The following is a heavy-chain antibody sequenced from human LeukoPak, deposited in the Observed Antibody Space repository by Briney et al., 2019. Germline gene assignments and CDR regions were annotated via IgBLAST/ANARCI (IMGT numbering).Heavy chain of an antibody. CDR3: ARIGRWLQFFDY. Sequence: SETLSLTCALYGGSFSGYDWSWIRQPRGKGLEWIGEINHSGSTNYNPSLKSRVTISVDTSKNQFSLKLSSVTAADTAVYYCARIGRWLQFFDYWGQGTLVTVSS. D-gene: IGHD5-24*01. J-gene: IGHJ4*02. CDR2: INHSGST. V-gene: IGHV4-34*01. CDR1: GGSFSGYD.